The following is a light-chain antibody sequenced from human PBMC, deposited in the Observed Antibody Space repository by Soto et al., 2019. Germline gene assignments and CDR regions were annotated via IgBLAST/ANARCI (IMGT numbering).Light chain of an antibody. CDR1: QTVSRS. CDR2: GAS. J-gene: IGKJ1*01. V-gene: IGKV3D-15*01. CDR3: QQYNNWPPWT. Sequence: PGERATLSCRASQTVSRSALAWXQXXPGXXXXLXXXGASNRATGIPDRFSGSGSGTEFTLTISSLQSEDFAVYYCQQYNNWPPWTFGQGNKVDIK.